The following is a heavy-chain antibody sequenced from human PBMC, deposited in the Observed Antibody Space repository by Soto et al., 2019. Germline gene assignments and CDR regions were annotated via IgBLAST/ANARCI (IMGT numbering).Heavy chain of an antibody. CDR1: RGALSSYA. J-gene: IGHJ3*01. D-gene: IGHD2-15*01. Sequence: QVQLVQSGAEVKQPGSSVKVSCKASRGALSSYAITWVRQAPGQGLDWMGRVIPIYGTPNYAQKFQGRLSLTVDASKSTAYLELRGLRSEDTAGYFCAGAGSREISRGGCGSWGQGTMVTVSS. CDR3: AGAGSREISRGGCGS. CDR2: VIPIYGTP. V-gene: IGHV1-69*18.